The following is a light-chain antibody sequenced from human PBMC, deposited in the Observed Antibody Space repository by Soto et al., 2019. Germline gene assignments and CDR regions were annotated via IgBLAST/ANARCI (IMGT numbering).Light chain of an antibody. CDR2: GAS. CDR3: QQYNNWTPWT. J-gene: IGKJ1*01. V-gene: IGKV3-15*01. CDR1: QSVSCSY. Sequence: EIVLTQSPGTLSLSPGERPPLSCKASQSVSCSYLAWYQQKPGQAPRLLIYGASTRATGLPARFSGSGSGTEFTLTISSLQSEDFAVYYCQQYNNWTPWTFGQGTKVDIK.